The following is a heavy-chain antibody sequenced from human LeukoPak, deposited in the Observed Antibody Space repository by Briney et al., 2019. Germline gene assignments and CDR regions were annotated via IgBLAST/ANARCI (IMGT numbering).Heavy chain of an antibody. J-gene: IGHJ4*02. CDR1: GYTFTSYG. CDR2: ISAYNGNT. V-gene: IGHV1-18*04. D-gene: IGHD3-10*01. Sequence: ASVKVSCKASGYTFTSYGISWVRQAPGQGLEWMGWISAYNGNTNYAQKLQGRVTMTTDTSTSTAYMELRSLRSDDTAVYYCARGPYHYGSGSYVDYWGQGTLVTVSS. CDR3: ARGPYHYGSGSYVDY.